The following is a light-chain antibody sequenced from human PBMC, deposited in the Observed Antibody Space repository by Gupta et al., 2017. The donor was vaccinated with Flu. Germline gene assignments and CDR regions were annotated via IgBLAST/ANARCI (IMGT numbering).Light chain of an antibody. CDR2: TTS. CDR1: QNIAIY. J-gene: IGKJ2*03. CDR3: QQSPGHASS. V-gene: IGKV1-39*01. Sequence: DIQMTQSPSSLSASVGDRVTITCRASQNIAIYLNWYQQKPGKAPKVLIYTTSSLQSGVPSRFSGSGSGTDFTLTISRLQSEDFATYYCQQSPGHASSFGQWTKLEI.